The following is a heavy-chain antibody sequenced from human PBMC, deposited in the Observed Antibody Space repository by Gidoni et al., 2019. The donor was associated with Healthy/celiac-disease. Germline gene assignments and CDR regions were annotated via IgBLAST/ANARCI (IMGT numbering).Heavy chain of an antibody. CDR1: GYTSTGYY. Sequence: QVQLVQSGAAVTKPGASVKVSCTDYGYTSTGYYVHWVRQAPGQGLEGIVWINPNSGGTNYAQKVQGRVTMTRDTSISTAYMELSRLRSDDTAVYYGARAERQVYYYYYMDVWGKGTTVTVSS. CDR3: ARAERQVYYYYYMDV. V-gene: IGHV1-2*02. J-gene: IGHJ6*03. CDR2: INPNSGGT.